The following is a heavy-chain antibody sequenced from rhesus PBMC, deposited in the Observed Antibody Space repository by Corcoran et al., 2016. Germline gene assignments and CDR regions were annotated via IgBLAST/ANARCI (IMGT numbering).Heavy chain of an antibody. Sequence: QLQLQESGPGLVKPSETLSLTCAVSGGSISSSYWSWIRQPPGKGLEWIGYIYGRGGGTNYNPSLKNRVTITIDTSKNQFSLKLSSVTAADTAGYYCARRNFGQQLRVEYWGQGVLVTVSS. V-gene: IGHV4-106*01. CDR2: IYGRGGGT. J-gene: IGHJ4*01. D-gene: IGHD6-43*01. CDR1: GGSISSSY. CDR3: ARRNFGQQLRVEY.